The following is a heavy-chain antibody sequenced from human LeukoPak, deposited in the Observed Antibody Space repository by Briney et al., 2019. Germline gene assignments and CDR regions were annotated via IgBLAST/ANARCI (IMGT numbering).Heavy chain of an antibody. V-gene: IGHV3-9*01. CDR3: ARESHVTREDY. J-gene: IGHJ4*02. D-gene: IGHD3-10*01. Sequence: HPGGSLRLSCAASGFTFDDYAMHWVRQAPGKGLEWVSGISWNSGSIGYADSVKGRFTISRDNAKNSLYLQMNSLRAEDTAVYYCARESHVTREDYWGQGTLVTVSS. CDR2: ISWNSGSI. CDR1: GFTFDDYA.